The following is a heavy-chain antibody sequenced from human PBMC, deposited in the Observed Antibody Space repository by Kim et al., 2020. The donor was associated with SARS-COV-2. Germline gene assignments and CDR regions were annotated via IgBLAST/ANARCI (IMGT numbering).Heavy chain of an antibody. J-gene: IGHJ4*02. CDR3: ARLSAGVTSRDY. CDR2: TYYRSRWYT. CDR1: GDSVSDNSAA. V-gene: IGHV6-1*01. Sequence: SQTLSLTCAISGDSVSDNSAAWNWIRQSPSRGLEWLGRTYYRSRWYTDYAVSVKSRITIRPDTSKNQFSLQLNSATPEDTAVYYCARLSAGVTSRDYWGQGTLVTVSS. D-gene: IGHD3-10*01.